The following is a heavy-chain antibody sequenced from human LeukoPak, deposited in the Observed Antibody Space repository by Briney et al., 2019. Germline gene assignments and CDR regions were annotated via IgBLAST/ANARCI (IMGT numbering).Heavy chain of an antibody. J-gene: IGHJ3*02. Sequence: GASVEVSCKASGYTFTGYYMHWVRQAPGQGLEWMGWISADNGHTNYAQKFQGRVSMTTDTSTSTADMELRSLRSDDTAVYYCARGFRVYYGSGSYRSIVAFDIWGQGTMVTVSS. V-gene: IGHV1-18*04. CDR2: ISADNGHT. CDR1: GYTFTGYY. D-gene: IGHD3-10*01. CDR3: ARGFRVYYGSGSYRSIVAFDI.